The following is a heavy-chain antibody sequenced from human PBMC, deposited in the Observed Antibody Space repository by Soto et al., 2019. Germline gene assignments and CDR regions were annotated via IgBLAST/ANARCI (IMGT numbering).Heavy chain of an antibody. Sequence: GGSLRLSCAASGFTFDDYAMHWVRQAPGKGLEWVSGISWNSGSIGYADSVKGRFTISRDNAKNSLYLQMNSLRAEDTALYYCAKDNAFLKQQLSYFDYWGQGTLVTVSS. V-gene: IGHV3-9*01. CDR2: ISWNSGSI. D-gene: IGHD6-13*01. CDR3: AKDNAFLKQQLSYFDY. CDR1: GFTFDDYA. J-gene: IGHJ4*02.